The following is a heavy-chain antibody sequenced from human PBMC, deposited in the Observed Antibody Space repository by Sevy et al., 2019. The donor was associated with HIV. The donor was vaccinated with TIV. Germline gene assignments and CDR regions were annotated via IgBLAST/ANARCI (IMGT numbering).Heavy chain of an antibody. V-gene: IGHV1-18*01. J-gene: IGHJ3*02. Sequence: ASVKVSCKASGYTFTNYGISWVRQAPGQGLEWMGWISAYNGNTEYAQKVQGRVTVTIDTFTSTAYMEVRSLRSDDTAVYYCARCLFGQQMVPIDTFDIWGQGTVVTVSS. CDR1: GYTFTNYG. D-gene: IGHD6-13*01. CDR3: ARCLFGQQMVPIDTFDI. CDR2: ISAYNGNT.